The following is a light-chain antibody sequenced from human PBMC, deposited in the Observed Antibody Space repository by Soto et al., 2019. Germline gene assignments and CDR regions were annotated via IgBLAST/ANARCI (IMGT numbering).Light chain of an antibody. CDR3: QQYGSSPRVT. CDR1: QSVSID. Sequence: EIVMTQSPATLSVSPGERATLSCRASQSVSIDLAWYQQTPGQAPRLLIYGASTRATGIPVRFSGSASGTEFTLTISRLEPEDFAVYYRQQYGSSPRVTFGQGTRLEIK. J-gene: IGKJ5*01. V-gene: IGKV3-15*01. CDR2: GAS.